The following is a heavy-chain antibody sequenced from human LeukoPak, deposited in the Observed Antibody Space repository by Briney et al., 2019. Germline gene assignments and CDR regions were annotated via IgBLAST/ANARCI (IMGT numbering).Heavy chain of an antibody. D-gene: IGHD1-26*01. CDR2: IYYSGST. V-gene: IGHV4-31*03. Sequence: PSETLSLTCTVSGGSISSGGYYWSWIRQHPGKGLEWIGYIYYSGSTYYNPSLKSRVTISVDTSKNQFSLKLSSVTAADTAVYYCASDSAPSRYGGSYYPHWYFDLWGRGTLVTVSS. J-gene: IGHJ2*01. CDR1: GGSISSGGYY. CDR3: ASDSAPSRYGGSYYPHWYFDL.